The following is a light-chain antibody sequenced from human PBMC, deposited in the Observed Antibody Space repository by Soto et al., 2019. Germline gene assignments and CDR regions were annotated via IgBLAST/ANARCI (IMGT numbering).Light chain of an antibody. Sequence: QLVLTQPPSVSGAPGQRVTISCTGSSSNIGAGYDVHWYQQFPGTAPKLLIYANSNRPSGVPDRFSGSKSGTSASLAITGLQAEDEADYYCQSYDSSLSGSVFGGGTKLTVL. J-gene: IGLJ3*02. CDR2: ANS. CDR1: SSNIGAGYD. CDR3: QSYDSSLSGSV. V-gene: IGLV1-40*01.